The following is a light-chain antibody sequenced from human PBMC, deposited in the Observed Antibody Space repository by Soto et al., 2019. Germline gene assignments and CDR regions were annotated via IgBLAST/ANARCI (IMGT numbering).Light chain of an antibody. CDR3: SSYTSRSTLV. CDR2: DVS. J-gene: IGLJ2*01. CDR1: SSDVGGHNY. V-gene: IGLV2-14*01. Sequence: QSALTQPASVSGSPGQSITISCTGTSSDVGGHNYVSWYQQHPGKAPKLMIYDVSDRPSGVSSRFSGSKSGNTASLTISGLQVEDEADYYCSSYTSRSTLVFGGGTKVTVL.